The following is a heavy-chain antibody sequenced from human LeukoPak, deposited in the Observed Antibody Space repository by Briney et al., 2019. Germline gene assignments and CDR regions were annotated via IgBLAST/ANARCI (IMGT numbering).Heavy chain of an antibody. D-gene: IGHD2-8*01. CDR1: GYTFTSYG. CDR3: ARILVYAYYYYYGMDV. Sequence: GASVKVSCKASGYTFTSYGISWVRQAPGQGLEWMGWISAYNGNTNYAQKLQGRVTMTTDTSTSTAYMELRSLRSEDTAVYYCARILVYAYYYYYGMDVWGQGTTVTVSS. J-gene: IGHJ6*02. CDR2: ISAYNGNT. V-gene: IGHV1-18*01.